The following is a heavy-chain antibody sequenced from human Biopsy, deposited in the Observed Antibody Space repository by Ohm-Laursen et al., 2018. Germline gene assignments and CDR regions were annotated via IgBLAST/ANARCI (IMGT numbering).Heavy chain of an antibody. CDR1: GEPFNGYY. Sequence: LSLTWAVYGEPFNGYYWSWIRQTPGKGLEWIGEINHSGRTNYNPSLKSRVTISVDTSKNQFSLKVRSVTAADTAVYYCVRGVDYYDPYHYYALDVWGQGTTVTVSS. J-gene: IGHJ6*02. CDR2: INHSGRT. D-gene: IGHD3-22*01. CDR3: VRGVDYYDPYHYYALDV. V-gene: IGHV4-34*01.